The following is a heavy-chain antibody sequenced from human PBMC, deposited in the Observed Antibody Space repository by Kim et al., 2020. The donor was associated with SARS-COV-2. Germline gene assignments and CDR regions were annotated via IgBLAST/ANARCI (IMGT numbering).Heavy chain of an antibody. CDR1: GFTFSYYW. CDR2: IKEDGSEE. V-gene: IGHV3-7*01. J-gene: IGHJ3*02. D-gene: IGHD3-16*01. Sequence: GGSLRLSCAASGFTFSYYWVNWVRQAPGKGLEWVANIKEDGSEEYYVDSVKGRFTISRDNAKNSLYLQMNRLRAEDTAVYYCVRHSDSGGEIVDAFDIWGQGKMVAVS. CDR3: VRHSDSGGEIVDAFDI.